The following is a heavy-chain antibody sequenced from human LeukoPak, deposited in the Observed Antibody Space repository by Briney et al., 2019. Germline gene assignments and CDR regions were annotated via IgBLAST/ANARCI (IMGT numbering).Heavy chain of an antibody. CDR1: GFTFSTYW. CDR3: ARGGVYSSSSFDY. CDR2: INSDGSST. V-gene: IGHV3-74*01. Sequence: GGSLRLSCAASGFTFSTYWMHWVRQAPGKGLVWVSRINSDGSSTSYADSVKGRFTISRDNAKNTLYLQMNSLRAEDTAAYYCARGGVYSSSSFDYWGQGTLVTVSS. J-gene: IGHJ4*02. D-gene: IGHD6-6*01.